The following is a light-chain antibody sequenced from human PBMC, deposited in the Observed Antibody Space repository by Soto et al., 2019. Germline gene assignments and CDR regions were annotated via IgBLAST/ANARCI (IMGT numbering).Light chain of an antibody. CDR3: QQSYDLPLT. CDR2: DAS. Sequence: LLTQSPATLSVSPGQRVTLSCRASQSISSYLAWYQQRPGQPSRLLIYDASNRATGIPARFSGSGSGTDFTLTINGLQPEDFATYYCQQSYDLPLTFGQGTNVEI. CDR1: QSISSY. J-gene: IGKJ1*01. V-gene: IGKV3-11*01.